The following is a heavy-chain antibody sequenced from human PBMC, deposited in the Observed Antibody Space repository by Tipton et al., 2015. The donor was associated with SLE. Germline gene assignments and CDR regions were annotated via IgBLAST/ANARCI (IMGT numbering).Heavy chain of an antibody. CDR3: ARDPGATSSAFDI. CDR1: GDSISSSSYY. J-gene: IGHJ3*02. Sequence: TLSLTCIVSGDSISSSSYYWGWIRQPPGKGLEWVGTVYYTGNTFYNPSLKSRVTISVDTSKNQFSLNLSSVTAADTAVYYCARDPGATSSAFDIWGQGTMVTVSS. D-gene: IGHD1-26*01. V-gene: IGHV4-39*07. CDR2: VYYTGNT.